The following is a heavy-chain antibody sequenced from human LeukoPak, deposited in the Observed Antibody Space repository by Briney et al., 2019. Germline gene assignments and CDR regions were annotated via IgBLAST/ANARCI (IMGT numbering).Heavy chain of an antibody. CDR3: ARGYRRMDYFDY. CDR1: GGSFSGYY. D-gene: IGHD2-15*01. CDR2: INHSGST. J-gene: IGHJ4*02. Sequence: PSETLSLTCAVYGGSFSGYYWSWIRQPPGKGLEWIGEINHSGSTNYNPSLKSRVTISVDTSKNQFSLKLSSVTAAGTAVYYCARGYRRMDYFDYWGQGTLVTVSS. V-gene: IGHV4-34*01.